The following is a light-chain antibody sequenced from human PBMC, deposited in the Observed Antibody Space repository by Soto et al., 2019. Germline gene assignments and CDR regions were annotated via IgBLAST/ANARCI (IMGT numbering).Light chain of an antibody. CDR2: DAS. J-gene: IGKJ5*01. CDR1: QGIRSW. CDR3: QQANSFPIT. V-gene: IGKV1D-12*01. Sequence: DIPMTHSPSSVSASVGDRVTITCRASQGIRSWLAWYQQKPGKAPKLLIYDASNLQSGVPSRFSGSGSGTDFTLTISSLQPEDFATYYCQQANSFPITFGQGTRLEIK.